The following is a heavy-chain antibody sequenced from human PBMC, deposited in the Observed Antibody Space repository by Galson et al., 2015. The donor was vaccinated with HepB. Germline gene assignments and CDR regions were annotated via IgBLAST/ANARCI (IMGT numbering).Heavy chain of an antibody. CDR3: TRDINQDDYGDYVDY. D-gene: IGHD4-17*01. V-gene: IGHV3-49*04. Sequence: SLRLSCAASGFTFGDYAMSWVRQAPGKGLEWVGFIRSKAYGGTTEYAASVKGRFTISRDDSKSIAYLQMNSLKTEDTAVYYCTRDINQDDYGDYVDYWGQGTLVTVSS. J-gene: IGHJ4*02. CDR2: IRSKAYGGTT. CDR1: GFTFGDYA.